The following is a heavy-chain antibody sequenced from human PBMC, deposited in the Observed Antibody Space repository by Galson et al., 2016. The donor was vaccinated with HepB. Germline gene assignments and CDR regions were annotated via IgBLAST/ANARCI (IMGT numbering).Heavy chain of an antibody. CDR3: ARGEYQLLYTWFDS. Sequence: LSLTCAVSGGTINSGNWWSWVRQTPGNGLEWIGEIYHSGNTNYNPSLKSRVTISIDESKNHFSLKLTSVTAADTAVYYCARGEYQLLYTWFDSWGQGILVTVSS. V-gene: IGHV4-4*02. J-gene: IGHJ5*01. CDR2: IYHSGNT. CDR1: GGTINSGNW. D-gene: IGHD2-2*01.